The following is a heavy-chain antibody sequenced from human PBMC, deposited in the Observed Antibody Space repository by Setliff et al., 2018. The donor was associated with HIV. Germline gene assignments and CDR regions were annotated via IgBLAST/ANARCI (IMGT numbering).Heavy chain of an antibody. CDR3: ARDQRLSY. CDR1: GYSISSGYY. CDR2: IYYNGST. Sequence: PSETLSLTCTVSGYSISSGYYWGWIRQPPGKGLEWIGSIYYNGSTYYNPSLKSRLIISADTSRNQFFLKLSSVTAADTAVYYCARDQRLSYWGQGTLVTVSS. V-gene: IGHV4-38-2*02. J-gene: IGHJ4*02.